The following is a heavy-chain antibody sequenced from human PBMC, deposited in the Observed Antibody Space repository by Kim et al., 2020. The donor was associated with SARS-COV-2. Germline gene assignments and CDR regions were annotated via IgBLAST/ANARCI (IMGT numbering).Heavy chain of an antibody. CDR2: INSDGRKT. CDR1: GFTFSSHW. CDR3: ARDFSLRYFDWLGKGSDGMDV. D-gene: IGHD3-9*01. V-gene: IGHV3-74*01. Sequence: GGSLRLSCAASGFTFSSHWMHWVRQAPGKGLVWVSRINSDGRKTTYADSVKGRFTISRDKAKNTLYLQMNSLRAEDTAVYYCARDFSLRYFDWLGKGSDGMDVWGQGTTVTVSS. J-gene: IGHJ6*02.